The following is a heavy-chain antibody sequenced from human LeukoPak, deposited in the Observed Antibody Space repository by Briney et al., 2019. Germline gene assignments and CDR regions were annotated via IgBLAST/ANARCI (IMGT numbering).Heavy chain of an antibody. CDR2: INPNSGGT. CDR3: ARWFPTPSYDDVAFDI. CDR1: GYTFTGYY. D-gene: IGHD5-12*01. V-gene: IGHV1-2*02. Sequence: ASLKVSCNASGYTFTGYYMHWVRQAPGHGLEWMGWINPNSGGTNYAQKFQGRVTMTRDTSISTAYMELSRLRSDDTAVYYCARWFPTPSYDDVAFDIWGQGTMVTVSS. J-gene: IGHJ3*02.